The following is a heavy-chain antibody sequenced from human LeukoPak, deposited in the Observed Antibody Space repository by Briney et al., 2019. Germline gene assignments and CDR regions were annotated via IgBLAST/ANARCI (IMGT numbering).Heavy chain of an antibody. J-gene: IGHJ3*02. CDR3: ARVRLAVAGTLPGGDAFDI. V-gene: IGHV7-4-1*02. D-gene: IGHD6-19*01. CDR1: GYTFTSYA. Sequence: ASVKVSCKASGYTFTSYAMNWVRQAPGQGLEWMGWINANTGNPTYAQGFTGRFVFSLDTSVSTAYLQISSLKAEDTAVYYCARVRLAVAGTLPGGDAFDIWGQGTMVTVSS. CDR2: INANTGNP.